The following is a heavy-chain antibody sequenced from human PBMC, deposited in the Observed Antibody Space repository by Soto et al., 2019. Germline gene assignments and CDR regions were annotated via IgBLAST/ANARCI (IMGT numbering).Heavy chain of an antibody. D-gene: IGHD2-21*02. V-gene: IGHV1-46*01. CDR2: VNPSGGHT. CDR3: ARGGHVVVVTAALDY. CDR1: GDTFTDYY. J-gene: IGHJ4*02. Sequence: QVQLMQSGAEVKKPGASVKVSCKASGDTFTDYYIHWVRQAPGQGLEWMGTVNPSGGHTTYAQHFLGRVTMTRDTSTSTPSMELTSLTSDDTAVYYCARGGHVVVVTAALDYWGQGTLVTVSS.